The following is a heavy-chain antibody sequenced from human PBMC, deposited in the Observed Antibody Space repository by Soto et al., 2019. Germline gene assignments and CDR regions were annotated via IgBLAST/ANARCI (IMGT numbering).Heavy chain of an antibody. J-gene: IGHJ3*02. V-gene: IGHV4-31*03. CDR2: IYYSGST. D-gene: IGHD3-22*01. Sequence: SETLSLTCTVSGGSISSGGYYWSWIRQHPGKGLEWIGYIYYSGSTYYNPSLKSRVTISVDTSKNQLSLKLSSVTAADTAVYYCARGGISSGYPNDAFDIWGQGTMVT. CDR3: ARGGISSGYPNDAFDI. CDR1: GGSISSGGYY.